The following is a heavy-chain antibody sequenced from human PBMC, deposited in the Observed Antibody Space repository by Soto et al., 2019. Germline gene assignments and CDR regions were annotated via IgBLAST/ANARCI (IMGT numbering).Heavy chain of an antibody. V-gene: IGHV3-23*01. D-gene: IGHD3-3*01. Sequence: GGSLRLSCAASGFTFSSYAMSWVRQAPGKGLEWVSAISGSGGSTYYADSVKGRFTISRDNSKNTLYLQMNSLRAEDTAVYYCAKDQNYDFWSGYPRPYYFDYWGQGTLVTVSS. CDR1: GFTFSSYA. J-gene: IGHJ4*02. CDR2: ISGSGGST. CDR3: AKDQNYDFWSGYPRPYYFDY.